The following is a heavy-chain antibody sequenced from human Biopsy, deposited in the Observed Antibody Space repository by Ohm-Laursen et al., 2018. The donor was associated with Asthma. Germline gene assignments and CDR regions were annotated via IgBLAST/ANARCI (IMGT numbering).Heavy chain of an antibody. CDR2: IWYDGSNK. V-gene: IGHV3-33*06. Sequence: SLRLSCTASGFTFSSYGMHWVRQAPGKGLEWVAVIWYDGSNKYYADSVKGRFTISRDNSKNTLYLQMNSLRAEDTAVYYCAKERYYDFWSGYPIWGQGTTVTVSS. D-gene: IGHD3-3*01. CDR3: AKERYYDFWSGYPI. CDR1: GFTFSSYG. J-gene: IGHJ3*02.